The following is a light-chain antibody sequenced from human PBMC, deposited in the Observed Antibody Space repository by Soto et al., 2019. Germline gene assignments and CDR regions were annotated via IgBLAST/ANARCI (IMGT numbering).Light chain of an antibody. V-gene: IGLV2-14*03. CDR1: SSDVGNSDY. CDR3: SSSATGTTSHVF. J-gene: IGLJ2*01. Sequence: QSVLTQPASVSGSPGQSITISCTGTSSDVGNSDYVSWYQHHPGKAPKLMISGVTNRPSGVSNRFSGSKSGNTASLTISGLQAEDEADYYCSSSATGTTSHVFFGGGTKLTVL. CDR2: GVT.